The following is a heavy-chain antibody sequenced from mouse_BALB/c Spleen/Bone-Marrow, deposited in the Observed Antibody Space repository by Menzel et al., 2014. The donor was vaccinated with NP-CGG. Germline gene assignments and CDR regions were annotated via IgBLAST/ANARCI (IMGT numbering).Heavy chain of an antibody. V-gene: IGHV1S29*02. CDR1: GYTFTDYN. J-gene: IGHJ1*01. CDR3: ARFRYDWYFDV. CDR2: IYPYNGGT. Sequence: VQLKESGPELVKPGASVKISCKASGYTFTDYNMHWVKQSHGKSLEWIGYIYPYNGGTGYNQKFKSKATLTVDNSSSTAHMELRSLTSEDSAVYYCARFRYDWYFDVWGAGTTVTVSS. D-gene: IGHD2-14*01.